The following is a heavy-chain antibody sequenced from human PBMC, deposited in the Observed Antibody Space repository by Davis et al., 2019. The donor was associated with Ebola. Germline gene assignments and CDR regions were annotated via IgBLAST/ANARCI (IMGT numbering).Heavy chain of an antibody. J-gene: IGHJ4*02. D-gene: IGHD6-19*01. CDR2: ISSSSSYI. V-gene: IGHV3-21*01. CDR3: ARTTPGYSSGFAFDY. Sequence: GGSLRLSCAASGFTFSSYSMNWVRQAPGKGLEWVSSISSSSSYIYYADSVKGRFTISRDNAKNSLYLQMNSLRAEDTAVYYCARTTPGYSSGFAFDYWGQGTLVTVSS. CDR1: GFTFSSYS.